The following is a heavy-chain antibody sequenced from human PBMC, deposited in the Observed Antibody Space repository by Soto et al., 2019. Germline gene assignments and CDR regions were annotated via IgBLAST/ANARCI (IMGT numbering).Heavy chain of an antibody. D-gene: IGHD2-15*01. CDR3: AKDPPSEKLQPDYGMDV. V-gene: IGHV3-23*01. J-gene: IGHJ6*02. CDR2: ISASGRST. CDR1: GLTFSTSA. Sequence: PGGSLRLSCAASGLTFSTSAMIWVRQAPGKGLEWVSLISASGRSTDYADSVKGRFTISRDNSKSTVYLQMNSLRADDTAVYYCAKDPPSEKLQPDYGMDVWGQGTTVTVSS.